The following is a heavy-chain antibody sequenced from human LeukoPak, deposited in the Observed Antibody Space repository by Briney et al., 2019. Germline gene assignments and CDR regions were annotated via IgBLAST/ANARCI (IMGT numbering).Heavy chain of an antibody. Sequence: SETLSLTCTVSGASTASHYLTWLRQPPGKELESISYTYATVSIKPNPSLKSRLPLSVDTSKKQLSLRLSSVTAADTAVYYCATIKRGSTYGYFDFWGQGIKVTVSS. D-gene: IGHD5-18*01. CDR1: GASTASHY. CDR3: ATIKRGSTYGYFDF. CDR2: TYATVSI. V-gene: IGHV4-59*11. J-gene: IGHJ4*02.